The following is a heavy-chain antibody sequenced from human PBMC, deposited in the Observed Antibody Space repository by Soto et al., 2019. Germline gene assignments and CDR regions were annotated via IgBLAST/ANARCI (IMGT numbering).Heavy chain of an antibody. Sequence: SQTLSLTCTISGDSVSSSSVTWNWIRQSPSRGLEWLGRTYYRSKWYNDYAESVKSRITINPDTSKDQFSLHLNSVTPEDTAVYYCVRLIGNSWLDFWGQGTLVTVSS. CDR3: VRLIGNSWLDF. CDR1: GDSVSSSSVT. J-gene: IGHJ5*01. V-gene: IGHV6-1*01. D-gene: IGHD1-26*01. CDR2: TYYRSKWYN.